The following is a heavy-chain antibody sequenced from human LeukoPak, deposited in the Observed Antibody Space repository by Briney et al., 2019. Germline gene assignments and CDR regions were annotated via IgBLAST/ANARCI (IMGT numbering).Heavy chain of an antibody. CDR1: GYTFTSYD. D-gene: IGHD2-15*01. J-gene: IGHJ5*02. V-gene: IGHV1-8*01. CDR2: MNPNSGNT. CDR3: ARGLGYCDGATCSTWFDP. Sequence: ASVKVSCKASGYTFTSYDIHWVRQATGQGLEWMGWMNPNSGNTGYAQKFQGRVTMTRDTSISTAYMELSSLKYEDTAVYYCARGLGYCDGATCSTWFDPWGQGTLVTVSS.